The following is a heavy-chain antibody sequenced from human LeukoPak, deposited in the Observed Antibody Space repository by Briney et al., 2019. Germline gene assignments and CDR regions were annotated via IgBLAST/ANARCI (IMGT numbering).Heavy chain of an antibody. CDR2: IYYSGST. CDR3: ARYYYDSSGYYPGAFDI. Sequence: SETLSLTCTVSGGSISSSSYYWGWIRQPPGKGLEWIGSIYYSGSTYYNPSLKSRVTISVDTSKNQFSLKLSSVTAADTAVYYCARYYYDSSGYYPGAFDIWGQETMVTVSS. V-gene: IGHV4-39*01. J-gene: IGHJ3*02. D-gene: IGHD3-22*01. CDR1: GGSISSSSYY.